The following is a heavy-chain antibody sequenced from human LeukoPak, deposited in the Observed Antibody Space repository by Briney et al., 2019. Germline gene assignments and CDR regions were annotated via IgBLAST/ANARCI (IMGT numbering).Heavy chain of an antibody. V-gene: IGHV4-34*01. Sequence: SETLSLTCTVSGGSISSYYWSWIRQPPGKGLEWIGEINHSGSTNCNPSLKSRVTISVDTSKNQFSLKLSSVTAADTAVYYCARGIGIAAAGTRWFDPWGQGTLVTVSS. CDR1: GGSISSYY. CDR3: ARGIGIAAAGTRWFDP. J-gene: IGHJ5*02. CDR2: INHSGST. D-gene: IGHD6-13*01.